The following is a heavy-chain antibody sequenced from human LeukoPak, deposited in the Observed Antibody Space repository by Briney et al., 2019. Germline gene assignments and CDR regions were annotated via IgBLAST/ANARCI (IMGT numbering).Heavy chain of an antibody. V-gene: IGHV4-4*07. CDR1: GASITSFC. J-gene: IGHJ4*02. CDR3: SRGGGYGDY. Sequence: PSETLSLTCTVSGASITSFCYNWIRQSAGKGLEWIGRIHTNGGTDYRPSLNSRVTMSVDTSKKQISLKLTSVTAADTAVYFCSRGGGYGDYWGQGILVTVSS. CDR2: IHTNGGT. D-gene: IGHD5-12*01.